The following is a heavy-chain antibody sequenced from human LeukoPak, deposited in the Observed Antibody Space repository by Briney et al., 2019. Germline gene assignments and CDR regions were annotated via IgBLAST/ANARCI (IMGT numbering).Heavy chain of an antibody. Sequence: GGSLRLSCAASGFTFSSYSMHWVRQAPGKGLEWVAVIWYDGSNEDFADSVKGRFTISRDNSKNTLYLQMNSLRAEDTAVYYCARDRGSYYTFFDYWGQGTLVTVSS. CDR2: IWYDGSNE. J-gene: IGHJ4*02. CDR1: GFTFSSYS. D-gene: IGHD1-26*01. CDR3: ARDRGSYYTFFDY. V-gene: IGHV3-33*08.